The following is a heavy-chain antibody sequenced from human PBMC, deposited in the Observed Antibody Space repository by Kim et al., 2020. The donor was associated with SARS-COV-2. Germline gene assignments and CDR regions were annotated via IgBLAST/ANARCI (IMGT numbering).Heavy chain of an antibody. V-gene: IGHV3-74*01. CDR1: RFTFNNYW. J-gene: IGHJ6*02. CDR2: ISSDGSIT. CDR3: ARGFFRDVFDV. Sequence: GGSLRLSCAVSRFTFNNYWINWVRHAPGKGLVWVSRISSDGSITNYADSVKGRFTMSRDNAENTLYLQMNSLRAEYTAVYYCARGFFRDVFDVWGQGTTVTVSS. D-gene: IGHD3-16*01.